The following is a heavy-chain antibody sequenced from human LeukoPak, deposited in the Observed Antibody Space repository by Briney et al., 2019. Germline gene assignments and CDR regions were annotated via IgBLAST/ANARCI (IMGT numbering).Heavy chain of an antibody. CDR3: ARAQSSGWTFDY. CDR2: IYHSGST. CDR1: GYSISSGYY. D-gene: IGHD6-19*01. J-gene: IGHJ4*02. Sequence: SETLSLTCAVSGYSISSGYYWGWIRQPPGKGLEWIGSIYHSGSTYYNPSLKSRVTISVDTSKNQFSLKLSSVTAADTAVYYCARAQSSGWTFDYWGQGTLVTVSS. V-gene: IGHV4-38-2*01.